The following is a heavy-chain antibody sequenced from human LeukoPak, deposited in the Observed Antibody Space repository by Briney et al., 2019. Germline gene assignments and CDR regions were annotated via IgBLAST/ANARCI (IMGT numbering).Heavy chain of an antibody. Sequence: NPSETLSLTCTVSGGSISSYYWSWIRQPAGKGLEWIGRIYTSGSTNYNPSLKSRVTMSVDTSKNQFSLKLSCVTAADTAVYYCARDHPEDFWSGYNDYWGQGTLVTVSS. V-gene: IGHV4-4*07. CDR2: IYTSGST. CDR3: ARDHPEDFWSGYNDY. CDR1: GGSISSYY. D-gene: IGHD3-3*01. J-gene: IGHJ4*02.